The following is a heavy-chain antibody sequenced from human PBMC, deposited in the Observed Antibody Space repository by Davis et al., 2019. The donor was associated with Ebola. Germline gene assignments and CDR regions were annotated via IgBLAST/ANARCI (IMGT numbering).Heavy chain of an antibody. V-gene: IGHV3-43*02. CDR1: GFTFAHSY. CDR2: INALGYHT. J-gene: IGHJ6*02. CDR3: ARGPMPSWYADYYKYGMDV. D-gene: IGHD6-13*01. Sequence: ESLKISCAASGFTFAHSYMSWVCPRPGKGLEWVSLINALGYHTYYADSVKGRFTISRDNSKESLYLQINSLRSEDTALYFCARGPMPSWYADYYKYGMDVWGQGTTVTASS.